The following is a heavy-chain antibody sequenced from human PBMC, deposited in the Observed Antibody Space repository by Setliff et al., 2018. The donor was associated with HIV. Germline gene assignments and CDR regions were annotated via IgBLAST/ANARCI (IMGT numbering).Heavy chain of an antibody. CDR1: GGSINTYY. Sequence: KPSETLSLTCTVSGGSINTYYWSWIRQPAGKGLEWIGRFYTSGSTNYNPSLKSRVTMSVDTSKNQFSLKLSSVTAADTAVYYCARDLRGTQSSDYWGQGTLVTVSS. J-gene: IGHJ4*02. V-gene: IGHV4-4*07. CDR3: ARDLRGTQSSDY. D-gene: IGHD1-1*01. CDR2: FYTSGST.